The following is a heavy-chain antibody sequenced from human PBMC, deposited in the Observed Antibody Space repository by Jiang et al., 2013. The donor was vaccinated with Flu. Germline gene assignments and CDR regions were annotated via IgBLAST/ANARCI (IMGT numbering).Heavy chain of an antibody. D-gene: IGHD6-13*01. CDR3: AKERRVAAATDTAFYYFYGLDV. CDR2: INPKSGGT. CDR1: GYTFTSY. J-gene: IGHJ6*02. V-gene: IGHV1-2*02. Sequence: QLVESGAGMEKPGASMKVSCTTSGYTFTSYIHWVRQAPGQGLEWMGWINPKSGGTKYAQKFQGRVIMSRDTSSSTAYMELSGLRSDDTAVYFCAKERRVAAATDTAFYYFYGLDVWGQGTTVTVSS.